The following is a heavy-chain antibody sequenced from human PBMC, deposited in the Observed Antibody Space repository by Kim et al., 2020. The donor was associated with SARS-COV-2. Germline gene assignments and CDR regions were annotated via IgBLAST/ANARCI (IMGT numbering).Heavy chain of an antibody. J-gene: IGHJ4*02. CDR2: ISAYNGNT. Sequence: ASVKVSCKASGYTFTSYGISWVRQAPGQGLEWMGWISAYNGNTNYAQKLQGRVTMTTDTSTSTAYMELRSLRSDDTAVYYCASGGGPVVVPAAMTAGWYVGHYWGQGTLVTVSS. D-gene: IGHD2-2*01. CDR3: ASGGGPVVVPAAMTAGWYVGHY. V-gene: IGHV1-18*01. CDR1: GYTFTSYG.